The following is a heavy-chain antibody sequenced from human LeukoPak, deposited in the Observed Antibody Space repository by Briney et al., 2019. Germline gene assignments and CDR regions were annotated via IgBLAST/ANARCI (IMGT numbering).Heavy chain of an antibody. CDR1: GGTFSSYA. J-gene: IGHJ4*02. Sequence: ASVKVSSKASGGTFSSYAISWVRQAPGQGLEWMGWMNPNSGNTGYAQKFQGRVTMTRNTSISTAYMELSSLRSEDTAVYYCARVWTYCTNGVCYTQFDYWGQGTLVTVSS. V-gene: IGHV1-8*02. D-gene: IGHD2-8*01. CDR3: ARVWTYCTNGVCYTQFDY. CDR2: MNPNSGNT.